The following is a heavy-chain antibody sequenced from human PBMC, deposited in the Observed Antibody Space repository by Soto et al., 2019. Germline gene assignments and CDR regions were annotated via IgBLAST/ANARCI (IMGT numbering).Heavy chain of an antibody. CDR1: GGSISSGDFY. CDR2: IYYSGST. J-gene: IGHJ5*02. Sequence: QVQLQESGPGLVKPSQTLSLTCTVSGGSISSGDFYWSWIRQPPGKGLEWIGYIYYSGSTYYNPSLKSRVTISVDTSKNQFSLKLSSVTAADTAVYYCARDFRGEYSGYDTNWFDPWGQGTLVTVSS. D-gene: IGHD5-12*01. V-gene: IGHV4-30-4*01. CDR3: ARDFRGEYSGYDTNWFDP.